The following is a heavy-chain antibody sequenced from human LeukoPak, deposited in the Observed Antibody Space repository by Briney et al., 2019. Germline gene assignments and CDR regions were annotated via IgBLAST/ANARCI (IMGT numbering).Heavy chain of an antibody. CDR2: IKRDGSSP. J-gene: IGHJ4*02. CDR3: AALDNGRDY. Sequence: QPGGSLRLSCAASGFTFSSYWMHWIRHAPGKGLVWVSRIKRDGSSPAYADSVKGRFTISRDNAKNTPYLQMNSLRAEDTAVHYCAALDNGRDYWGQGTLVTVSS. CDR1: GFTFSSYW. D-gene: IGHD1-14*01. V-gene: IGHV3-74*01.